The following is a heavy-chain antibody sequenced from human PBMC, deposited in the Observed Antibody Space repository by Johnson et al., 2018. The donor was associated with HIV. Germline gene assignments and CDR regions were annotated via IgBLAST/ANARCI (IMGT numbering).Heavy chain of an antibody. CDR1: GFTVSSNY. V-gene: IGHV3-66*03. Sequence: VQLVESGGGLIQPGGSLRLSCAASGFTVSSNYMSWVRQAPGKGLEWVSVIYSGGSPYYADSVQGRFTISRDNSKNTLYLQMNSLRAEEPSFYYCARVECELGAFDIWGQGTMVTVSS. J-gene: IGHJ3*02. CDR2: IYSGGSP. CDR3: ARVECELGAFDI. D-gene: IGHD1-7*01.